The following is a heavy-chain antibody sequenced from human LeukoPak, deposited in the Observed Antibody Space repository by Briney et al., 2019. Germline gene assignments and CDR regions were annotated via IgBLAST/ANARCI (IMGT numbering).Heavy chain of an antibody. CDR1: GYTFTSYD. D-gene: IGHD3-10*01. CDR2: MNPNSGNT. J-gene: IGHJ4*02. Sequence: ASVKVSCKASGYTFTSYDINWVRQATGQGLEWMGWMNPNSGNTGYAQKFQGRVTMTRNTSISTAYMELSSLRSEDTAVYYCARVVIGTYGSGSYSPPGFDYWGQGTLVTVSS. CDR3: ARVVIGTYGSGSYSPPGFDY. V-gene: IGHV1-8*01.